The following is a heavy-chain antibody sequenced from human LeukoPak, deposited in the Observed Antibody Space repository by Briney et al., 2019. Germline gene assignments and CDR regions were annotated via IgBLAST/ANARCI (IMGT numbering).Heavy chain of an antibody. Sequence: GSLRLSFAASGFTFNTYSMNWVRQAPGKGLEWLAYIRSSPFTIYYTDSVMGRFTISTDNANNSLYLQMNSLRGEDTAVYYCVRDRFFSFDFWGQGTVVTVSS. CDR3: VRDRFFSFDF. V-gene: IGHV3-48*01. J-gene: IGHJ4*02. CDR1: GFTFNTYS. CDR2: IRSSPFTI.